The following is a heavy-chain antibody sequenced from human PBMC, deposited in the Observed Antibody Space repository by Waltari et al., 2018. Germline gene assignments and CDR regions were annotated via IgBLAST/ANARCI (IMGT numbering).Heavy chain of an antibody. V-gene: IGHV1-69-2*01. CDR3: APLPGGSGQTFDY. CDR1: GYTVIDSF. Sequence: EVQLVQSGAAVKKPGATVKIPCKASGYTVIDSFMHWVQQASGKGVEWVGRIDPEDGETVYAEKFQGRVTITADTSTDTSYLELSSLRSDDTAIYYCAPLPGGSGQTFDYWGQGTLLTVSS. J-gene: IGHJ4*02. D-gene: IGHD3-10*01. CDR2: IDPEDGET.